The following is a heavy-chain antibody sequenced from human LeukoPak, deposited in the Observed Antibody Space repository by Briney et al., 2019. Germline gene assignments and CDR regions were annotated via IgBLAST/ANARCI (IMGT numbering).Heavy chain of an antibody. V-gene: IGHV3-23*01. CDR3: AKASGYVLYYFDY. J-gene: IGHJ4*03. D-gene: IGHD5-12*01. CDR1: GFTFSSYA. Sequence: GGSLRLSCAASGFTFSSYAMSWVRQAPGKGLEWVSGISASGGSTYYADSVKGRFTISRDNSKNTLYLQMNSLRAEDTAVYYCAKASGYVLYYFDYWGQGTMVTVSS. CDR2: ISASGGST.